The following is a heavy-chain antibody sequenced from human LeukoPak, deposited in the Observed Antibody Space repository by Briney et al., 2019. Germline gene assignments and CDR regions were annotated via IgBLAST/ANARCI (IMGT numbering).Heavy chain of an antibody. D-gene: IGHD3-22*01. J-gene: IGHJ5*02. CDR3: ARGDSSGYPENWFDP. CDR1: GYTFTSYG. V-gene: IGHV1-18*01. CDR2: ISAYNGNT. Sequence: ASVKVSCKASGYTFTSYGISWVRQAPGQGLEWMGWISAYNGNTNYAQKLRGRVTMTTDTSTSTAYMELRSLRSDDTAVYYCARGDSSGYPENWFDPWGQGTLVTVSS.